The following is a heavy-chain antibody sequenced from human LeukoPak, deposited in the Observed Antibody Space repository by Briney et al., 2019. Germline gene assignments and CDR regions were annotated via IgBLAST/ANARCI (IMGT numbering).Heavy chain of an antibody. Sequence: GGSLRLSCAASGFTFSSYSMNRVRQAPGKGLEWVSSISSSSSYIYYADSVKGRFTISRDNAKNSLYLQMNSLRAEDTAVYYCARSPGATYYYDSSGYYYRSVGKELDYWGQGTLVTVSS. V-gene: IGHV3-21*01. CDR3: ARSPGATYYYDSSGYYYRSVGKELDY. CDR2: ISSSSSYI. J-gene: IGHJ4*02. CDR1: GFTFSSYS. D-gene: IGHD3-22*01.